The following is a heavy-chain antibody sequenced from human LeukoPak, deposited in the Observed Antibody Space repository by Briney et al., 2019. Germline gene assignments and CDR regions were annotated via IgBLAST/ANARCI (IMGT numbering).Heavy chain of an antibody. CDR1: GGSISSSSYY. D-gene: IGHD6-6*01. J-gene: IGHJ4*02. V-gene: IGHV4-39*01. Sequence: SETLSLTCTVSGGSISSSSYYWGWIRQPPGKGLEWIGSIYYSGSTYYNPSLKSRVTISVDTSKNQFSLKLSSVTAADTAVYCCVTEYSSSGPYDYWGQGTLVTVSS. CDR2: IYYSGST. CDR3: VTEYSSSGPYDY.